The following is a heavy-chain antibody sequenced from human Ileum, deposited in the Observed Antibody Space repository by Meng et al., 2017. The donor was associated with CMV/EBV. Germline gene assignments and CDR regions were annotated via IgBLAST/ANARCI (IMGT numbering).Heavy chain of an antibody. V-gene: IGHV1-2*02. J-gene: IGHJ4*02. D-gene: IGHD2-2*02. Sequence: ASVKVSCKASGYTFTGYYMHWVRQAPGQGLEWMGWINPNSGGTNYAQKFQDRVTMTRDTSISTAYMELSRLRSDDTAVYYCARALSPRIPTHDYWGQGTLVTVSS. CDR1: GYTFTGYY. CDR2: INPNSGGT. CDR3: ARALSPRIPTHDY.